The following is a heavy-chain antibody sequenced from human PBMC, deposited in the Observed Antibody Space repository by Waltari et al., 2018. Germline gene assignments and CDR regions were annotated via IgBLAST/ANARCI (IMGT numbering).Heavy chain of an antibody. CDR1: GFTFSSYE. V-gene: IGHV3-48*03. J-gene: IGHJ4*02. CDR3: ARSSGWYYFDY. D-gene: IGHD6-19*01. CDR2: SRSSSSTR. Sequence: EVQLVESGGGLVQPGGSLRLSCAASGFTFSSYEMNWVRQAPGKGLEGVSYSRSSSSTRYYADTVKGRLTISRDNAKNSLYLQMNSLRAEDTAVDYCARSSGWYYFDYWGQGTLVIVSS.